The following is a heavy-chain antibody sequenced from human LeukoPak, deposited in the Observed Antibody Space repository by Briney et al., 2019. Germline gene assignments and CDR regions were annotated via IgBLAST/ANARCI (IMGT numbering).Heavy chain of an antibody. CDR2: IYPGDSDT. Sequence: GESLKISCKGSGYSFTSYWIGWVRQMPGKGLEWMGIIYPGDSDTRYSPSFQSQVTISADKSISTAYLQWSSLKASDTAMYYCARHGSAVAGTALDYYYYYMDVWGKGTTVTVSS. J-gene: IGHJ6*03. CDR1: GYSFTSYW. D-gene: IGHD6-19*01. V-gene: IGHV5-51*01. CDR3: ARHGSAVAGTALDYYYYYMDV.